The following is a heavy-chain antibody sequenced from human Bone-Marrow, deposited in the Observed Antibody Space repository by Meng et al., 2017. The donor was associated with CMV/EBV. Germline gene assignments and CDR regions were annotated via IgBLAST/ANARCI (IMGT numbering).Heavy chain of an antibody. CDR2: ISYDGSNK. CDR3: ARDLWRASIAARLSRYFDL. D-gene: IGHD6-6*01. Sequence: GESLKISCAASGFTFSSYAMHWVRQAPGKGLEWVAVISYDGSNKYYADSVKGRFTISRDNYKNTLYLQMNSLRAEDTAVYYCARDLWRASIAARLSRYFDLWGRGPLVTIYS. CDR1: GFTFSSYA. J-gene: IGHJ2*01. V-gene: IGHV3-30*04.